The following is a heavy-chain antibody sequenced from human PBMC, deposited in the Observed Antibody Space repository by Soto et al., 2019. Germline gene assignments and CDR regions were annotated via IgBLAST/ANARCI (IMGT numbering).Heavy chain of an antibody. V-gene: IGHV1-69*13. D-gene: IGHD3-16*01. CDR1: GYTFTSYG. CDR3: ARLGGSGGDY. CDR2: IIPIFGTA. J-gene: IGHJ4*02. Sequence: QVQLVQSGAEVKKPGASVKVSCKASGYTFTSYGISWVRQAPGQGLEWMGGIIPIFGTANYEQKFQGRVTITADESTSTAYMELSSLRSEDTAVYYCARLGGSGGDYWGQGTLVTVSS.